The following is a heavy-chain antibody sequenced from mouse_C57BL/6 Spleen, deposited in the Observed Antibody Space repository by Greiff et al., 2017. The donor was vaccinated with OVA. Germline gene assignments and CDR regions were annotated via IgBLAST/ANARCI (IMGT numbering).Heavy chain of an antibody. D-gene: IGHD2-5*01. CDR3: ARRDYSNPWFAY. CDR1: GFTFSSYG. V-gene: IGHV5-6*02. J-gene: IGHJ3*01. CDR2: ISSGGSYT. Sequence: EVKLMESGGDLVKPGGSLKLSCAASGFTFSSYGMSWVRQTPDKRLEWVATISSGGSYTYYPDSVKGRFTITRGNAKNTLYLQMSSLKSEDTAMYYCARRDYSNPWFAYWGQGTLVTVSA.